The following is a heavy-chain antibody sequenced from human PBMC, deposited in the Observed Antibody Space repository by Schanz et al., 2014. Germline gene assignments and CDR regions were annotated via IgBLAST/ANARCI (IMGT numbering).Heavy chain of an antibody. J-gene: IGHJ4*02. Sequence: QVQLVESGGGVVQPGRSLRLSCAGSGFSFSGFGMHWVRQAPGKGLEWVAVISYDGRNKYFADSVKGRFTISRDNSKNTLFLQVNSLRAEDTAVYYCARVLGGDEGLDQWGQGTLVTVS. CDR1: GFSFSGFG. CDR2: ISYDGRNK. D-gene: IGHD4-17*01. V-gene: IGHV3-30*03. CDR3: ARVLGGDEGLDQ.